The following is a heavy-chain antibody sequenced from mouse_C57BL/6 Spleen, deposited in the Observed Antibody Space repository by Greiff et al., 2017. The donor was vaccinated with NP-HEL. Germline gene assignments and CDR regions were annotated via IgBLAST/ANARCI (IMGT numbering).Heavy chain of an antibody. CDR1: GYAFSSYW. CDR2: IYPGDGDT. J-gene: IGHJ4*01. D-gene: IGHD2-5*01. Sequence: QVQLQQSGAELVKPGASVKISCKASGYAFSSYWMNWVKQRPGKGLEWIGQIYPGDGDTNYNGKFKGKATLTADKSSSTAYMQLSSLTSEDSAVYFCARSRSNYPVYAMDYWGQGTSVTVSS. CDR3: ARSRSNYPVYAMDY. V-gene: IGHV1-80*01.